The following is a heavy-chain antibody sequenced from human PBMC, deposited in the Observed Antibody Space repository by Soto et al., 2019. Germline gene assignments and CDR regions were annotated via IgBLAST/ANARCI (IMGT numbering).Heavy chain of an antibody. CDR1: GYTFTSYD. Sequence: ASVKVSCKASGYTFTSYDINWVRQATGQGLEWMGWMNPNSGNAGYAQKFQGRVTMTRNTSISTAYMELSSLRSEDTAVYYCARHQQRTWNWFDPWGQGTLVTV. D-gene: IGHD6-13*01. V-gene: IGHV1-8*01. J-gene: IGHJ5*02. CDR2: MNPNSGNA. CDR3: ARHQQRTWNWFDP.